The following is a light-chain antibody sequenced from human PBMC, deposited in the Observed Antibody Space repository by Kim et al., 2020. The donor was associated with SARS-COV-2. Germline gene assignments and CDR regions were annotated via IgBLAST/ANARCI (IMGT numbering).Light chain of an antibody. J-gene: IGLJ2*01. V-gene: IGLV3-1*01. Sequence: YELTQPPSVSVSPGQTASITCSGDKLGDKYTCWYQQKPGQSPVLVIYQDSKRPSGIPERFSGSNSGNTATLTISGTQAMDEADYYCQAWDSSTVVFGGGTQLTVL. CDR3: QAWDSSTVV. CDR1: KLGDKY. CDR2: QDS.